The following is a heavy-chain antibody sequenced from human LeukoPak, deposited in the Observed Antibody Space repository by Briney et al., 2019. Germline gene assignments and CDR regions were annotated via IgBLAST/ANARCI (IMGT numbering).Heavy chain of an antibody. CDR1: GYTFTGYH. CDR2: MNPNSGNT. V-gene: IGHV1-8*02. Sequence: ASVKVSCKTSGYTFTGYHMHWVRQATGQELEWMGWMNPNSGNTGYAQKFQGRVTMTRNTSISTAYMELSSLRSEDTAVYYCAKRYSYGYYSLEYYGMDVWGQGTTVTVSS. D-gene: IGHD5-18*01. CDR3: AKRYSYGYYSLEYYGMDV. J-gene: IGHJ6*02.